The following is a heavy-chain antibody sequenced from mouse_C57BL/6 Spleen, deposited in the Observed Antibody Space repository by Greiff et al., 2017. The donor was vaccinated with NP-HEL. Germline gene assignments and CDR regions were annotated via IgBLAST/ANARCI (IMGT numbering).Heavy chain of an antibody. CDR1: GFTFSSYG. Sequence: EVQVVESGGDLVKPGGSLKLSCAASGFTFSSYGMSWVRQTPDKRLEWVATISSGGSYTYYPDSVKGRFTISRDNAKNTLYLQMSSLKSEDTAMYYCARHPNYGSSYGAMDYWGQGTSVTVSS. D-gene: IGHD1-1*01. V-gene: IGHV5-6*01. CDR3: ARHPNYGSSYGAMDY. J-gene: IGHJ4*01. CDR2: ISSGGSYT.